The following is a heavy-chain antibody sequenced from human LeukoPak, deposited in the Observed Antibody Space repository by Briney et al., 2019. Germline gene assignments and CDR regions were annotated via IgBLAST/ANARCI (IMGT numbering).Heavy chain of an antibody. CDR2: ISYDGSNK. J-gene: IGHJ4*02. V-gene: IGHV3-30-3*01. D-gene: IGHD2-21*02. CDR3: ARGAPLEYCGGDCSRLLDY. Sequence: GGSLRLSCAASGFTFSSYAMHWVRQAPGKGLEWVAVISYDGSNKYYADSVKGRFTISRDNSKNTLYLQMNSLRDEDTAVYYCARGAPLEYCGGDCSRLLDYWGQGTLVTVSS. CDR1: GFTFSSYA.